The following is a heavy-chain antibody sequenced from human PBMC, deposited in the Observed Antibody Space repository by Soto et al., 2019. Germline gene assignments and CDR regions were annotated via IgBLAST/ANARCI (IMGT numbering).Heavy chain of an antibody. CDR2: ISGSDGRT. CDR3: AKGVSQYTPLALFDY. V-gene: IGHV3-23*01. J-gene: IGHJ4*02. Sequence: GGSLRLSCAASGFTFSSYAMSWVRQAPGKGLEWVSTISGSDGRTYSTDSVKGRFTISRDNSRNTAYLQMNSLRVEDTAVYYCAKGVSQYTPLALFDYWGRGTLVTVPQ. CDR1: GFTFSSYA. D-gene: IGHD5-18*01.